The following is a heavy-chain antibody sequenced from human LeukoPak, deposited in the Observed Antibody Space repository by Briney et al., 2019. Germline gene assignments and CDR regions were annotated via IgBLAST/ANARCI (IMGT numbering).Heavy chain of an antibody. CDR1: GFTFDDYA. CDR2: ISWNSGSI. Sequence: GGSLRLSCAASGFTFDDYAMHWVRQAPGKGLKWVSGISWNSGSIGYADSVKGRFTISRDNAKHSLYLQMNSLRAEDTALYYCAKDQAPDIVATVTFDYWGQGTLVTVSS. CDR3: AKDQAPDIVATVTFDY. D-gene: IGHD5-12*01. J-gene: IGHJ4*02. V-gene: IGHV3-9*01.